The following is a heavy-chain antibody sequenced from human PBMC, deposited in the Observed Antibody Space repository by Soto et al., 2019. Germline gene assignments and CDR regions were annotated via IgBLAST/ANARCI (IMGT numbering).Heavy chain of an antibody. CDR3: ARGIIDGLSDY. CDR1: GGTFSSSA. D-gene: IGHD6-19*01. J-gene: IGHJ4*02. V-gene: IGHV1-69*13. CDR2: IIPIFGMA. Sequence: GASVKVSCKASGGTFSSSAISWVRQAPGQGLEWMGGIIPIFGMANYAQRFQGRVTITADESTSTAYMELSSLRSEDTAVYYCARGIIDGLSDYWGQGTLVTVSS.